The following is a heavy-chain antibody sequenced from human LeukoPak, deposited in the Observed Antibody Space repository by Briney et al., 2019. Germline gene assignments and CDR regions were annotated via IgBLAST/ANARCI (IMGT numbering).Heavy chain of an antibody. CDR3: AKGHTYGLGESYLDF. CDR2: ISWNSGSI. Sequence: PGGSLRLSCEASGYAFDDYAMHWVRQAPGKGLEWASAISWNSGSIGYADSVKGRFTISRDNGKNSLYLQMNSLRTEDTALYYCAKGHTYGLGESYLDFWGQGTLVSVSS. V-gene: IGHV3-9*01. D-gene: IGHD5-18*01. J-gene: IGHJ4*02. CDR1: GYAFDDYA.